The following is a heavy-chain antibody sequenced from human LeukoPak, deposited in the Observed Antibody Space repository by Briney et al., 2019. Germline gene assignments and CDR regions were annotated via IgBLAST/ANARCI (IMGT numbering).Heavy chain of an antibody. D-gene: IGHD3-16*02. CDR1: GFTFSSYA. Sequence: TGGSLRLSCAASGFTFSSYAMHWVRQAPGKGLEYVSAISTNGGSTYYANSVKGRFTISRDNSKNTLYLQMGSVRAEDTAVYYCAGYYDYVWGTYRYKGPFDYWGQGTLVTVSS. V-gene: IGHV3-64*01. J-gene: IGHJ4*02. CDR2: ISTNGGST. CDR3: AGYYDYVWGTYRYKGPFDY.